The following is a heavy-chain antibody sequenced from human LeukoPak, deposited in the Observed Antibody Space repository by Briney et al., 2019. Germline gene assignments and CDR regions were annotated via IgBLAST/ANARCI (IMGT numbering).Heavy chain of an antibody. D-gene: IGHD3-22*01. CDR1: GFTFSDYW. CDR2: IKQDGSEK. Sequence: PGGPLRLSCAASGFTFSDYWMTWVRQAPGKGLEWVANIKQDGSEKDYVDSVKGRFAISRDNAKNSLYLQMDSLRVEDTAVYYCARKGGYSSGYYYWGQGTLVTVSS. J-gene: IGHJ4*02. V-gene: IGHV3-7*01. CDR3: ARKGGYSSGYYY.